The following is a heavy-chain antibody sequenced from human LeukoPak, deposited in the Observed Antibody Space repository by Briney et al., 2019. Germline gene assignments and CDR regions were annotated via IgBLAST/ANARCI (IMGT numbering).Heavy chain of an antibody. CDR2: IRYDGSNK. J-gene: IGHJ5*02. CDR1: GFTFSSYG. V-gene: IGHV3-30*02. D-gene: IGHD6-13*01. CDR3: ARDPRYSSSWSWFDP. Sequence: GGSLRLSCAASGFTFSSYGMHWVRQAPGKVLEGVAFIRYDGSNKYYADSVNGRVTISRYNAKNSLYLQMNSLRAEDTAVYYCARDPRYSSSWSWFDPWGQGTLVTVSS.